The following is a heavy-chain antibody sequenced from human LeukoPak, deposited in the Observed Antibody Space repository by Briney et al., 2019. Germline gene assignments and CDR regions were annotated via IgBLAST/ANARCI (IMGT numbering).Heavy chain of an antibody. J-gene: IGHJ4*02. Sequence: GESLKISCRASGYSFSDYWIAWVRQMPGKGLEWRGVIYPPDSDTRYSPSFQGQVTISVDKPTSTAYLQWSSLKASDTAMHYCARRTDYGEEFDYWGQGTLVTVSS. V-gene: IGHV5-51*01. CDR1: GYSFSDYW. CDR3: ARRTDYGEEFDY. CDR2: IYPPDSDT. D-gene: IGHD4-17*01.